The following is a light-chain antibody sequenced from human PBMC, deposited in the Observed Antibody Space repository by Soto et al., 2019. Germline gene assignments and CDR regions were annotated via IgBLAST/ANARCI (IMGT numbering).Light chain of an antibody. V-gene: IGKV3-11*01. CDR3: QQREDWPRA. Sequence: EIVLTQSPATLSLSPGERATLSCRASQSVGDYLGWYQQKPGQAPRLLLYDASQRATGVPARFSASGSGTDFTLTISSLEPEDFAIYYCQQREDWPRAFGGGTKVEFK. CDR1: QSVGDY. CDR2: DAS. J-gene: IGKJ4*01.